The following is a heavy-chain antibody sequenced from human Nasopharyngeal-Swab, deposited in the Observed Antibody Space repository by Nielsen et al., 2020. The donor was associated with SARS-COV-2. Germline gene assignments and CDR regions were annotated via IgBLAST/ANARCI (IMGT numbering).Heavy chain of an antibody. Sequence: SVKVSCKASGGTFSSYAISWVRQAPGQGLEWMGGIIPIFGTANYAQKFQGRVTITADESTRTAYMELSSLRSEDTAVYYCARLTKWELRIGVLYYYYGMDVWGQGTTVTVSS. V-gene: IGHV1-69*13. CDR3: ARLTKWELRIGVLYYYYGMDV. CDR2: IIPIFGTA. CDR1: GGTFSSYA. J-gene: IGHJ6*02. D-gene: IGHD1-26*01.